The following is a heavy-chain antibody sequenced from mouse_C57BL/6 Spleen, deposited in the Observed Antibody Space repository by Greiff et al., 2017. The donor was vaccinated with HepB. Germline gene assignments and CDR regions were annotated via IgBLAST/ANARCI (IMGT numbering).Heavy chain of an antibody. CDR3: ARAFSFDY. CDR1: GFNIKDYY. V-gene: IGHV14-2*01. J-gene: IGHJ2*01. Sequence: EVQLQQSGAELVKPGASVKLSCTASGFNIKDYYMHWVKQRTEQGLEWIGRIDPEDGETKYAPQFQGKATITADTSSNTAYLQLSSLASEETAVYYCARAFSFDYWGQGTTLTVSS. CDR2: IDPEDGET.